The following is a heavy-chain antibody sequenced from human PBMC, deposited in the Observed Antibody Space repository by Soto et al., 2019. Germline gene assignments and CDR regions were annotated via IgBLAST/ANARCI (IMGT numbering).Heavy chain of an antibody. D-gene: IGHD3-9*01. CDR3: AREKADILTVYFIAPFDY. V-gene: IGHV3-30-3*01. CDR1: GFTFSSYA. J-gene: IGHJ4*02. CDR2: ISYDGSNK. Sequence: QVQLVESGGGVVQPGRSLRLSCAASGFTFSSYAMHWVRQAPGKGLEWVAVISYDGSNKYYADSVKGRFTISRDNSRNTLYLHMNSLRAEDTAVYYCAREKADILTVYFIAPFDYWGQGTLVTVSS.